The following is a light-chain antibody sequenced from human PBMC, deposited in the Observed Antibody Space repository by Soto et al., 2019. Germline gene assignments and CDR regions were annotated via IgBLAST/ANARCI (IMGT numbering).Light chain of an antibody. V-gene: IGKV1-27*01. CDR3: QKYQST. Sequence: DIQMPQSPSSLSASVGDRVTITCRASQGISNYLAWYQQKPGKVPKLLIYAASTLQSGVPSRFSGSGSGTDFTLTISSLQPEDVATYYCQKYQSTVGQGTRLDI. CDR1: QGISNY. J-gene: IGKJ5*01. CDR2: AAS.